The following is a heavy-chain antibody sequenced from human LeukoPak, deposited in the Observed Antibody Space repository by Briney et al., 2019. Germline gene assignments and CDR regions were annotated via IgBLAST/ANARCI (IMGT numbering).Heavy chain of an antibody. CDR2: IIPIFGTA. Sequence: GASVTVSCTASGGTFSSYAISWVRQAPGQGLEWMGGIIPIFGTANYAQKFQGRVTITADESTSTAYMELSSLRSEDTAVYYCARGRGGATTLADYWGQGTLVTVSS. V-gene: IGHV1-69*13. J-gene: IGHJ4*02. CDR3: ARGRGGATTLADY. CDR1: GGTFSSYA. D-gene: IGHD1-26*01.